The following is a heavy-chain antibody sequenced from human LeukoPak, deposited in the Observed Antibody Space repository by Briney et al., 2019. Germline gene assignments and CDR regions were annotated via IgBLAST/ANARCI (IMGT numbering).Heavy chain of an antibody. CDR1: GFPFSSYV. CDR2: IRYDGSNT. J-gene: IGHJ4*02. Sequence: GGSLRLSCAASGFPFSSYVLHWVRQAPGKGLEWMTFIRYDGSNTYYADSVKGRFTVSRDNSKNTLYLQMNSLRPEDTAVYYCAGIMITDYFDHWGQGTLVTVSS. CDR3: AGIMITDYFDH. V-gene: IGHV3-30*02. D-gene: IGHD3-16*01.